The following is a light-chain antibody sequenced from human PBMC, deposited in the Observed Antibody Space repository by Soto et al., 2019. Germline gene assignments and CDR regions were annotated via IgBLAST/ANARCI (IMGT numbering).Light chain of an antibody. J-gene: IGLJ2*01. CDR1: NSNIGNNH. CDR2: HNN. Sequence: QSVLTQPPSVSAAPGKKVTISCSGSNSNIGNNHVSWYQHLPGTAPKLLISHNNNRPSGIPDRFSGSKSGTSASLDITGLQTGDEADYYCGAWDSSLSVVVFGGGTRLIVL. V-gene: IGLV1-51*01. CDR3: GAWDSSLSVVV.